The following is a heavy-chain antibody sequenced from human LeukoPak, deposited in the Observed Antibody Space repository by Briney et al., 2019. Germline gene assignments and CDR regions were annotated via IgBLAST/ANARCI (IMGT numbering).Heavy chain of an antibody. D-gene: IGHD2-15*01. CDR1: GYTFTSYG. CDR3: ARTFACSGGSCSHFDY. Sequence: GASVKVSCKASGYTFTSYGISWVRQAPGQGLEWMGWISAYNGNTNYAQKLQGRVTMTTDTSTSTAYMELRSLRSDDTAVYYCARTFACSGGSCSHFDYWGQGTLVTVSS. J-gene: IGHJ4*02. V-gene: IGHV1-18*01. CDR2: ISAYNGNT.